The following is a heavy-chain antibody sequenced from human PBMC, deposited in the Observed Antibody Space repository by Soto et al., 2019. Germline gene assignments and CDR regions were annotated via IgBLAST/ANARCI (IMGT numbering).Heavy chain of an antibody. Sequence: SGPTLVNPTQTLTLTCTFSGFSLSTSGVGVGWIRQPPGKALEWLALIYWDDDKRYSPSLKSRLTITKDTSKNQVVLTMTNMDPVDTATYYCARTYYYDSSGYYLDAFDIWGQGTMVTVS. CDR2: IYWDDDK. V-gene: IGHV2-5*02. D-gene: IGHD3-22*01. J-gene: IGHJ3*02. CDR1: GFSLSTSGVG. CDR3: ARTYYYDSSGYYLDAFDI.